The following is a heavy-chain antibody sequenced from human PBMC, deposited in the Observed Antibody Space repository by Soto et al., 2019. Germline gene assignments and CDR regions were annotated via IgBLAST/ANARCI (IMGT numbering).Heavy chain of an antibody. Sequence: SETLSLTCTVSGGSISSSSYYWGWIRQPPGKGLEWIGSIYYSGSTYYNPSLKSRATISVDTSKNQFSLKLSSVTAADTAVYYCARRLDSSGWYYLDYWGQGTLVTVSS. CDR2: IYYSGST. V-gene: IGHV4-39*01. CDR1: GGSISSSSYY. D-gene: IGHD6-19*01. J-gene: IGHJ4*02. CDR3: ARRLDSSGWYYLDY.